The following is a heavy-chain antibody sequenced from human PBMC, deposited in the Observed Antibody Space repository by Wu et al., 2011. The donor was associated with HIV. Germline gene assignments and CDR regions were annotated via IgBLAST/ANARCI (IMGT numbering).Heavy chain of an antibody. D-gene: IGHD3-3*01. CDR2: IIPIFGTA. CDR3: ARSTEVTTFGVSWFDP. J-gene: IGHJ5*02. Sequence: QVQLVQSGAEVKRPGSSVKVSCKASGGTFSSYAISWVRQAPGQGLEWMGRIIPIFGTANYAQKFQGRVTITADESTNTAYMELSSLRSEDTAVYYCARSTEVTTFGVSWFDPWGQGTLVTVSS. V-gene: IGHV1-69*18. CDR1: GGTFSSYA.